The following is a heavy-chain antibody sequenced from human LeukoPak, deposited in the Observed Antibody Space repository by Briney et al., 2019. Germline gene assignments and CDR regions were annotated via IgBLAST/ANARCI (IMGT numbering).Heavy chain of an antibody. CDR1: GFSFSSYG. CDR2: IWYDGSNK. D-gene: IGHD4-23*01. CDR3: ARVPRGNGGNYYYGMDV. V-gene: IGHV3-33*08. Sequence: QPGGSLRLSCAASGFSFSSYGMHWVRQAPGKGLEWVAVIWYDGSNKYYADSVKGRFTISRDNSKNTLYLQMNSLRAEDTAVYYCARVPRGNGGNYYYGMDVWGQGTTVTVSS. J-gene: IGHJ6*02.